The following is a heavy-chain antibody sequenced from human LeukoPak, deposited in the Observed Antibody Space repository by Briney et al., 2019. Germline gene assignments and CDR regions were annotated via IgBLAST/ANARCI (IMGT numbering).Heavy chain of an antibody. Sequence: GGSLRLSCAASGFTFSSFGMHWVRQAPGKGLEWVAVISYDGSNKYYADSVKGRFTISRDNSKYTLYLQMNSLRAEDTAVYYCAKRESHTATLFDYWGQGTLVTVSS. CDR2: ISYDGSNK. D-gene: IGHD5-18*01. J-gene: IGHJ4*02. CDR3: AKRESHTATLFDY. CDR1: GFTFSSFG. V-gene: IGHV3-30*12.